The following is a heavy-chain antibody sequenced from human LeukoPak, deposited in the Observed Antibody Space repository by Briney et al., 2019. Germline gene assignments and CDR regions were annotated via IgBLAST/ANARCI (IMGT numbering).Heavy chain of an antibody. D-gene: IGHD2-15*01. CDR1: GYTFTGYY. V-gene: IGHV1-2*02. CDR2: LNPNSGGT. Sequence: ASVKVSCKASGYTFTGYYMHWVRHAPGLGLEWMGWLNPNSGGTNYAQKFQGRVTMTRDTSISTAYMELSRLRSDDTAVYYCARDTPYCSGGSCYLIFDYWGQGTLVTVSS. J-gene: IGHJ4*02. CDR3: ARDTPYCSGGSCYLIFDY.